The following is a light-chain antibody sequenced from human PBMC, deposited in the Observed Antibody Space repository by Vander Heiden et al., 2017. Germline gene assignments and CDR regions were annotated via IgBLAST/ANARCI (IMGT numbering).Light chain of an antibody. CDR2: END. CDR1: SSNIGNNF. J-gene: IGLJ3*02. V-gene: IGLV1-51*02. Sequence: QSVLTQPTPVSAAPGQKVTISCSGSSSNIGNNFVSWDQLLPVTAPKLLIYENDKRPSGIPDRFSGSKSGTSATLGIPGLHTGDEADYYCGTWDSLSAEWVFAAGTKLTVL. CDR3: GTWDSLSAEWV.